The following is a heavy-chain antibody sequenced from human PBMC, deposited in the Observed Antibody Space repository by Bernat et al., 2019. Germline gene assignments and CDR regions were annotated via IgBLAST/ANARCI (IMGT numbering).Heavy chain of an antibody. CDR2: IRSKANSYAT. CDR1: GFTFSGSA. D-gene: IGHD2-15*01. J-gene: IGHJ4*02. V-gene: IGHV3-73*02. CDR3: TSTDCSGGSCQDY. Sequence: VQLVESGGGLVQPGGSLKLSCAASGFTFSGSAMHWVRQASGKGLEWVGRIRSKANSYATAYAASVKGRFTISRDDSKNTAYLQMNSLKTEDTAVYYCTSTDCSGGSCQDYWGQGTLVTVSS.